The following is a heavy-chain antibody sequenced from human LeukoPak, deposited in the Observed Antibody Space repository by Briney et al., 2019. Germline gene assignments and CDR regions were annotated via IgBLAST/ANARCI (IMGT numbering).Heavy chain of an antibody. D-gene: IGHD2-15*01. CDR3: ARSEVVVAATPFFQVWFDP. CDR2: IYSGDSDT. J-gene: IGHJ5*02. Sequence: GESLKISCKGSGYSFTSYWIGWVRQIPGKGLEGMGTIYSGDSDTRYSPSFQGQVTISADKSISTAYLQWSSLKASDTAMYYCARSEVVVAATPFFQVWFDPWGQGTLVTVSS. V-gene: IGHV5-51*01. CDR1: GYSFTSYW.